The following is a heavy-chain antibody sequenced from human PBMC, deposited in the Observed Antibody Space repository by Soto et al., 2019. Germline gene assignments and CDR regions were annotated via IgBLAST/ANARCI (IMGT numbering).Heavy chain of an antibody. CDR3: ARVPDCSGGSCYSGWFDP. Sequence: PSETLSLTCPVSGYSISIGNYWGWIRQPPGKRLEWIGSIYQSGSTYYNPSLRSRATISVDTSKNQFSLKLSSVTAADTAVYYCARVPDCSGGSCYSGWFDPWGQGTLVTVSS. J-gene: IGHJ5*02. CDR1: GYSISIGNY. V-gene: IGHV4-38-2*02. CDR2: IYQSGST. D-gene: IGHD2-15*01.